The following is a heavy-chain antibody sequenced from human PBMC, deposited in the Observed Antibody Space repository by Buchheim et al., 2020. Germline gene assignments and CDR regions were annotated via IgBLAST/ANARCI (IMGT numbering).Heavy chain of an antibody. CDR3: AKEGVIAVAGTLDY. Sequence: QVQLVESGGGVVQPGRSLRLSCAASGFTFSSYGMHWVRQAPGKGLEWVAVISYDGSNKYYADSVKGRFTISRDNSKNTLYLQMNSLRAEDTAVYYCAKEGVIAVAGTLDYWGQGTL. V-gene: IGHV3-30*18. D-gene: IGHD6-19*01. J-gene: IGHJ4*02. CDR2: ISYDGSNK. CDR1: GFTFSSYG.